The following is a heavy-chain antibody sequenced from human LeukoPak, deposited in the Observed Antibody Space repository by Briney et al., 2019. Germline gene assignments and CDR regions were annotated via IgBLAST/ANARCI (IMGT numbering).Heavy chain of an antibody. CDR1: GYTFTSYD. V-gene: IGHV1-8*03. J-gene: IGHJ3*02. Sequence: GASVKVSCKASGYTFTSYDINWVRQATGQGLEWMGWMNPNSGKTGNAQKFQGRVTITWNTSISTAYMELSSLRSEDTAVYFCARVDYSNDFDIWGQGIMVTVSS. D-gene: IGHD4-11*01. CDR3: ARVDYSNDFDI. CDR2: MNPNSGKT.